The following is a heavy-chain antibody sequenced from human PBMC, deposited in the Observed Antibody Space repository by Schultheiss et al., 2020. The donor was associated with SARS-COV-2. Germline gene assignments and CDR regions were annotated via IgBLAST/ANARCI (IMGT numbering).Heavy chain of an antibody. Sequence: GGSLRLSCAASGFTFSSYAMHWVRQAPGKGLEWVAVISYDGSNKYYADSVKGRFTISRDNAKNSLFLQMNSLRAEDTAVYYCARRPYDFVWFDPWGQGTLVTVSS. CDR2: ISYDGSNK. J-gene: IGHJ5*02. D-gene: IGHD3/OR15-3a*01. V-gene: IGHV3-30*04. CDR3: ARRPYDFVWFDP. CDR1: GFTFSSYA.